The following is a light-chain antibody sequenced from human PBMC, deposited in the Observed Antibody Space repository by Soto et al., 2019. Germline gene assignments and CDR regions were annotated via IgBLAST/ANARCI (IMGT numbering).Light chain of an antibody. CDR1: NIGSKS. J-gene: IGLJ3*02. CDR3: QVWDSSSDHPGV. CDR2: DDS. V-gene: IGLV3-21*03. Sequence: SYELTQPPSVSVAPGKTARITCGGNNIGSKSVNWYQQKPGQAPVLVVYDDSDRPSGIPERFSGSNSGNTATLTISRVAAGDEADYDCQVWDSSSDHPGVFGGGTKLTVL.